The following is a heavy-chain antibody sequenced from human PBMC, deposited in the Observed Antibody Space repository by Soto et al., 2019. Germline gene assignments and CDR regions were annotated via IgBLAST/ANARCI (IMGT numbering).Heavy chain of an antibody. V-gene: IGHV3-23*01. CDR3: AKGRGQWLLIGLDV. CDR2: ISGSGGST. D-gene: IGHD6-19*01. J-gene: IGHJ6*02. CDR1: GFTFSSYA. Sequence: GGSLRLSCAASGFTFSSYAMSWVRQAPGKGLEWVSAISGSGGSTYYADSVKGRFTISRDNSKNTLYLQMNSLRAEDTAVYYCAKGRGQWLLIGLDVWGQGTMVTVSS.